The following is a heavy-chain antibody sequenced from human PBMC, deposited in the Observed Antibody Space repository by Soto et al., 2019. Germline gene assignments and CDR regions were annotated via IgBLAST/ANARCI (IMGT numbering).Heavy chain of an antibody. CDR3: ARDTYYYDSSDHFSADAFDI. J-gene: IGHJ3*02. Sequence: EVQLVESGGGLVQPGGSLRLSCAASGFTSSSYWIHWVRQAPGKGLVWVSRIRNDGSSTNYADSVKGRFTISRDNAKNTVYLQMNSLRAEDTAVYYCARDTYYYDSSDHFSADAFDIWGQGPMVTVSS. CDR2: IRNDGSST. CDR1: GFTSSSYW. D-gene: IGHD3-22*01. V-gene: IGHV3-74*01.